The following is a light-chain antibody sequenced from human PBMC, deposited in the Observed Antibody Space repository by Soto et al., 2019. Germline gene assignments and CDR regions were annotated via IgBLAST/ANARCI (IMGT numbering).Light chain of an antibody. V-gene: IGKV3-20*01. CDR1: QSVSSSY. J-gene: IGKJ1*01. Sequence: EIVLTQSPGTLSLSPGERATLSCRASQSVSSSYLAWYQQKPGQAPRLLIYGASSRATGIPDRFSGSGSGTDFTLIISRLEPEDFAVYYCQQDGSSPQTFGQGTKVEI. CDR3: QQDGSSPQT. CDR2: GAS.